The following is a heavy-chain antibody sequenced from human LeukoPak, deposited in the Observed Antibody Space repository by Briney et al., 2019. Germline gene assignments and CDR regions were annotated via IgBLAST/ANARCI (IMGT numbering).Heavy chain of an antibody. CDR1: GFIFSFYC. CDR3: ARGGGLDV. J-gene: IGHJ6*02. D-gene: IGHD3-16*01. CDR2: ICPDGTGI. Sequence: PGGSLRLSCAASGFIFSFYCMHWVRQAPGKGPMWVSRICPDGTGISYADSVKARFTTSRDNAKNSLYLQMSNLRAEDTAVYFCARGGGLDVWGQGATVTVSS. V-gene: IGHV3-74*01.